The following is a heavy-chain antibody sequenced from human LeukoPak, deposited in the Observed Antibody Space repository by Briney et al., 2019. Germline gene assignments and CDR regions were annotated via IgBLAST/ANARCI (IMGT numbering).Heavy chain of an antibody. CDR2: INGDGSET. V-gene: IGHV3-74*01. CDR1: GFTFSSFW. D-gene: IGHD3-16*01. J-gene: IGHJ4*02. Sequence: GGSLRLSCAASGFTFSSFWIYWVRHAPGKGLVWVSRINGDGSETIYADSVKGRFTISRDNAKNTVYLQMNSLRAEDTAVYYCARVRMGDDFNPFDYWGRGTLVTVSS. CDR3: ARVRMGDDFNPFDY.